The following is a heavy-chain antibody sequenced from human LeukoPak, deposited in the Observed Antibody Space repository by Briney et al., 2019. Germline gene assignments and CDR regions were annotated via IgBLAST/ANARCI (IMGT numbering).Heavy chain of an antibody. D-gene: IGHD1-1*01. V-gene: IGHV1-18*01. CDR2: IHTYNGHT. J-gene: IGHJ4*02. CDR1: GYTFTNYG. CDR3: ARDPGGTGPYYFDC. Sequence: ASVKVSCKASGYTFTNYGVGWVRQAPGQGLEWMGWIHTYNGHTNYAQKLQGRVTMTTDTSTSTAYMELSSLRSDDTAVYYCARDPGGTGPYYFDCWGQGTLVTVSS.